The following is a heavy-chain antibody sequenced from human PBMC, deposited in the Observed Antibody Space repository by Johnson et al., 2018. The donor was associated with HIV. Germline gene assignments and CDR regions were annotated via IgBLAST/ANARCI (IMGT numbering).Heavy chain of an antibody. Sequence: VESGGGVVRPGGSLRLSCGVSGFTFDDYAMSWVRQTPGKGLEWVSGINWNGGSTDYADSVKGRFTISRDNAKNSLYLQMNSLRAEDTALYYCARETGFAIFGVVKLNAFDIWGQGTMVTVFS. CDR1: GFTFDDYA. CDR2: INWNGGST. J-gene: IGHJ3*02. CDR3: ARETGFAIFGVVKLNAFDI. D-gene: IGHD3-3*01. V-gene: IGHV3-20*04.